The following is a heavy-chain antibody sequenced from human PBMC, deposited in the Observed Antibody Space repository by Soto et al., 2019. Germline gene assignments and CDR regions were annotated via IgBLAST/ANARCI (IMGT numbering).Heavy chain of an antibody. CDR3: ARGAASSVYFFLS. CDR2: INYRGNT. J-gene: IGHJ5*01. D-gene: IGHD6-25*01. Sequence: SETLSLTCTVSGGSISTYYWTWIRQPPGKGLEWIGYINYRGNTNYNPSLKSRLTISIDTSKNQFSLKLNSVTAADTAVYYCARGAASSVYFFLSWRPGPLVTVS. CDR1: GGSISTYY. V-gene: IGHV4-59*01.